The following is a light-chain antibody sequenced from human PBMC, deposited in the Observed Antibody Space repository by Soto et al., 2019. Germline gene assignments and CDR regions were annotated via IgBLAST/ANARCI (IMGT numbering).Light chain of an antibody. Sequence: EIVLTQSPATLSLSPGDRATLSCRASQTVYSFLAWYQQKPGQAPRLLIYDASDRATGVPARFSGSGSGTDFTLTISSLEPEGFAVYYCQQRSAWPPYTFGQGTKLEIK. CDR2: DAS. CDR3: QQRSAWPPYT. J-gene: IGKJ2*01. CDR1: QTVYSF. V-gene: IGKV3-11*01.